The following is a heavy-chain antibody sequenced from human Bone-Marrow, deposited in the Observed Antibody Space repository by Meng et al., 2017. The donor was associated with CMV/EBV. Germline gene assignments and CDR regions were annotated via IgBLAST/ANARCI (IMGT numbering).Heavy chain of an antibody. V-gene: IGHV1-2*02. J-gene: IGHJ2*01. CDR1: SNTFTGYY. Sequence: QGELVQAGAEVKKPGASVKVSYKASSNTFTGYYMHWVRQAPGQGLEWMGWINPNSGGTNYAQKFQGRVTMTRDTSISTAYMELSRLRSDDTAVYYCARIPRGYFDLWGRGTLVTVSS. CDR2: INPNSGGT. CDR3: ARIPRGYFDL.